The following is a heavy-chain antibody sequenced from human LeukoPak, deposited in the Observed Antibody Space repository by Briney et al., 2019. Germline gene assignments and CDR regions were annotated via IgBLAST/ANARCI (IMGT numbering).Heavy chain of an antibody. Sequence: ASVKVSCKASGYTFTSYGISWVRQAPGQGLEWMGWISAYNGNTNYAQKLQGRVTMTTDTSTSTTYMELRSLRSDDTAVYYCASDLEYGSGSYYDNWFDPWGQGTLVTVSS. CDR3: ASDLEYGSGSYYDNWFDP. D-gene: IGHD3-10*01. V-gene: IGHV1-18*01. CDR2: ISAYNGNT. CDR1: GYTFTSYG. J-gene: IGHJ5*02.